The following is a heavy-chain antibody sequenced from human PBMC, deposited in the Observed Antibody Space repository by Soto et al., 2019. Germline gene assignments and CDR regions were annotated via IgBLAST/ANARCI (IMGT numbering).Heavy chain of an antibody. CDR3: ARRGFVVVPAAQDYYYYYMDV. CDR2: IYYSGST. J-gene: IGHJ6*03. Sequence: SETLSLTCTVSGGSISSYYWSWIRQPPGKGLEWIGYIYYSGSTNYNPSLKSRVTISVDTSKNQFSLKLSSVTAADTAVYYCARRGFVVVPAAQDYYYYYMDVWGKGTTVTVSS. D-gene: IGHD2-2*01. CDR1: GGSISSYY. V-gene: IGHV4-59*01.